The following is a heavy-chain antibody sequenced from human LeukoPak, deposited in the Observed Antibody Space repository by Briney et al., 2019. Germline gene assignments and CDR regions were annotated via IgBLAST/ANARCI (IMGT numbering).Heavy chain of an antibody. CDR2: INHSGST. Sequence: SETLSLTCAVYGGSFSGYYWSWLRQPPGKGLEWIGEINHSGSTNYNPSLKSRVTISVDTAKNQFSLKLSSVTAADTAVYYCAREGATAYYFDYWGQGTLVTVSS. CDR3: AREGATAYYFDY. D-gene: IGHD5-18*01. J-gene: IGHJ4*02. V-gene: IGHV4-34*01. CDR1: GGSFSGYY.